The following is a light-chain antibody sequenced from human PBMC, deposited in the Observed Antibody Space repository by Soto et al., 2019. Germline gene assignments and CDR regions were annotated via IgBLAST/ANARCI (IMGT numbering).Light chain of an antibody. J-gene: IGKJ2*01. CDR2: DAS. V-gene: IGKV3-15*01. Sequence: EVVMTQSPAILSVSPGERATLSCRASQKFTTNLAWYQQKPGQAPRLLIYDASTRATGVPARFSGNESGTEFSLTITNLQSEDFAIYSCQQYNNWPPLNFGQGTKLESK. CDR3: QQYNNWPPLN. CDR1: QKFTTN.